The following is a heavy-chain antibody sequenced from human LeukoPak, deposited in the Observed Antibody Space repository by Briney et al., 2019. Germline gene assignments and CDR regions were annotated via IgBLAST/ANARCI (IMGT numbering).Heavy chain of an antibody. Sequence: SGGSLRLSCAASGFTFSNAWMSWVRQAPGKGLEWVGRIKRKTDGGTTDYAAPVRGRFTISRDDSKNTLYLQKNTVKKDDTAVYYCTREDFWNYVMWGQGTLVSVSS. CDR3: TREDFWNYVM. D-gene: IGHD1-7*01. CDR1: GFTFSNAW. V-gene: IGHV3-15*01. J-gene: IGHJ4*02. CDR2: IKRKTDGGTT.